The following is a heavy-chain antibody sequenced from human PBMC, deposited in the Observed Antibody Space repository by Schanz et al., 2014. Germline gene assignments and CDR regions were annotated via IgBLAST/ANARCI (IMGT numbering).Heavy chain of an antibody. D-gene: IGHD3-10*01. CDR2: IYASGAT. CDR1: GFTVSSDH. J-gene: IGHJ4*02. CDR3: ARDGNYYGSRNYYKTPYYFDY. Sequence: PGGSLRLSCAASGFTVSSDHMSWVRQAPGKGLEWVSTIYASGATYYADSVKRRFTISRDISKNTLHLQVTSLRAEDTAIYYCARDGNYYGSRNYYKTPYYFDYWGQGTLVTVSS. V-gene: IGHV3-66*01.